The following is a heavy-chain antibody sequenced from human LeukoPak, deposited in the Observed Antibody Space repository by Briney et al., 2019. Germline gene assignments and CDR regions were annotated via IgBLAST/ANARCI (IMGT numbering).Heavy chain of an antibody. CDR1: GGSLSGYY. J-gene: IGHJ5*02. V-gene: IGHV4-34*01. CDR3: ARALGDP. Sequence: SETLSLTRAVYGGSLSGYYRNWIRQPPGKGLEWIGDINHSGYTNYIPSLKSRVTISVDTSKNIFSLKLSSVTAADTAVYYCARALGDPWGQGTLVTVSS. D-gene: IGHD3-16*02. CDR2: INHSGYT.